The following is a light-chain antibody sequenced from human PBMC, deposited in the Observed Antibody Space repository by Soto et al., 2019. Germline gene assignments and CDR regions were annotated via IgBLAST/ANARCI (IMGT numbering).Light chain of an antibody. J-gene: IGLJ1*01. V-gene: IGLV2-14*01. CDR1: STDIGAYNY. CDR3: NSYTTLSNRV. Sequence: QSVLTQPASASGSPGQSITISCTGTSTDIGAYNYVSWYQQHPGKAPKLLIYEVTNRPSGVSNRFSGSKSGNTASLTISGLQAEDEANYYCNSYTTLSNRVFGTGTKLTVL. CDR2: EVT.